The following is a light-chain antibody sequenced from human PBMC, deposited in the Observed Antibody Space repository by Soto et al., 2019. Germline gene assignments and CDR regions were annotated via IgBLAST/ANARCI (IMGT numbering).Light chain of an antibody. CDR1: SANIGNNF. J-gene: IGLJ1*01. Sequence: QSVLTQPPSASGTPGQRVIISCSGTSANIGNNFVCWYQHLPGMAPKLLIYSTDQRPSGVPDRFSGSKSGTSASLAISGLRSEDEADYYRVAWDDSLSGLVFGTGTKVTVL. CDR2: STD. CDR3: VAWDDSLSGLV. V-gene: IGLV1-47*02.